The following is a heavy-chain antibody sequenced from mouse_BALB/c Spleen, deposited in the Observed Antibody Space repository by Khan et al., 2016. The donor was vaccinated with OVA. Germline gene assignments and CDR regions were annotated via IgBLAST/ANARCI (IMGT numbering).Heavy chain of an antibody. J-gene: IGHJ3*01. V-gene: IGHV1S136*01. CDR3: APVGCYDVSCAY. D-gene: IGHD2-12*01. Sequence: EVQLQQSGPELVKPGASVKMSCKASGYTFTSYVMHWVKQKPGLGLEWIGNIYPFNDDTKYNEKFKGKATLTSVKSSNTAYMELSSLTSEDFAEYYGAPVGCYDVSCAYWDQETLGAGSA. CDR1: GYTFTSYV. CDR2: IYPFNDDT.